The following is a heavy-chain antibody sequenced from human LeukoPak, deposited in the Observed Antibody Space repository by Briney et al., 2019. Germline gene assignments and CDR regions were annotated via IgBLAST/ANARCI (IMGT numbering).Heavy chain of an antibody. J-gene: IGHJ4*02. Sequence: PGGSLRLSCAASGFTFSSYGMSWVRQAPGKGLEWVSAISGSGGSTYYADSVKGRFTISRDNSKNTLYLQMDSLRAEDTAVYHCAKSTTDSAYGQFYFDYWGQGTLVTVSS. CDR3: AKSTTDSAYGQFYFDY. D-gene: IGHD5-12*01. CDR1: GFTFSSYG. V-gene: IGHV3-23*01. CDR2: ISGSGGST.